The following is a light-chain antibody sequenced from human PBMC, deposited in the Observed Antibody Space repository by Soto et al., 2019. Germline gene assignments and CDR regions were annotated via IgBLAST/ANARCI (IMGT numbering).Light chain of an antibody. V-gene: IGKV3-20*01. Sequence: EIVMTQSPATLSVSPGERATLSCRASQSVSSTLAWYQHKPGQAPRLLIYGASTRATGIPDRFSGSGAGAYFHLTISRLEPADFGVDDCQQYGSSHTFGQGTRLEIK. CDR3: QQYGSSHT. CDR1: QSVSST. J-gene: IGKJ5*01. CDR2: GAS.